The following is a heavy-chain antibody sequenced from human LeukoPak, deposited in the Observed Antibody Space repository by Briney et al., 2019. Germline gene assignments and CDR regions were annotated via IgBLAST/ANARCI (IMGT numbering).Heavy chain of an antibody. Sequence: GGSLRLSCAASGFIFTNYFMSWVRQAPGKGLEWVASIKHDGSEKYYVDSVKGRFTISRDNSKNTLYLQMNSLRAEDTAVYYCAKPHGVGYLGQGTLVTVSS. CDR1: GFIFTNYF. V-gene: IGHV3-7*03. D-gene: IGHD4-17*01. CDR3: AKPHGVGY. CDR2: IKHDGSEK. J-gene: IGHJ4*02.